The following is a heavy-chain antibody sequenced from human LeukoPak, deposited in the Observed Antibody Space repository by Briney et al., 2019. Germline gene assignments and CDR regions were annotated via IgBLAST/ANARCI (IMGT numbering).Heavy chain of an antibody. Sequence: GESLRLSCEASGFTFTKFWMSWVRQAPGKGLEWVANIQEDGKKENYVDSVRGRFTISRDNAKNSIYLQMNSLRVEDTAVYYCARVTGYMIEDYFDYWGQGTLVTVSS. CDR3: ARVTGYMIEDYFDY. J-gene: IGHJ4*02. CDR2: IQEDGKKE. D-gene: IGHD3-22*01. CDR1: GFTFTKFW. V-gene: IGHV3-7*03.